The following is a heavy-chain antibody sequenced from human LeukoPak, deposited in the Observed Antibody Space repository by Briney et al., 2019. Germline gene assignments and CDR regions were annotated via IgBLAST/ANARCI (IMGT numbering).Heavy chain of an antibody. CDR2: IKSDETYT. CDR1: GFIFSSYW. J-gene: IGHJ4*02. D-gene: IGHD5-12*01. Sequence: GGSLRLSCAASGFIFSSYWLHWVCQAPGKGLVWVARIKSDETYTDYADSVKGRFTISRDDAKNTLYLQMNSLRAEDTAIYYCTTIRPDYWGQGALVTVSS. CDR3: TTIRPDY. V-gene: IGHV3-74*01.